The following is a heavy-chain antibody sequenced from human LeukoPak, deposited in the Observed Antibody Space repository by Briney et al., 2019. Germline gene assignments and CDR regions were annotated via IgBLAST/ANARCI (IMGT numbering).Heavy chain of an antibody. CDR2: IYYSGST. CDR3: ARDLAVAGTDYYYYGMDV. CDR1: GGSISSYY. J-gene: IGHJ6*04. V-gene: IGHV4-59*01. D-gene: IGHD6-19*01. Sequence: KPSETLSLTCTVSGGSISSYYWSWIRQPPGKGLEWIGYIYYSGSTNYNPSLKSRVTISVDTSKNQFSLKLSSVTAADTAVYYCARDLAVAGTDYYYYGMDVWGKGTTATVSS.